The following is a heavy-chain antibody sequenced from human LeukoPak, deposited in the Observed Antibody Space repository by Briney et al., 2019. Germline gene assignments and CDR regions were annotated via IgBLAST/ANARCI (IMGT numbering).Heavy chain of an antibody. Sequence: GGSLRPSCAVSGFTVSSNYMSWVRQAPGKGLDWVSVIYSGGSTYYADSVKGRFTISRDNSKNTLYLQMNSLRAEDTAVYYCARDEGCGGDCLFDYWGQGTLVTVSS. V-gene: IGHV3-66*01. CDR1: GFTVSSNY. CDR2: IYSGGST. CDR3: ARDEGCGGDCLFDY. J-gene: IGHJ4*02. D-gene: IGHD2-21*02.